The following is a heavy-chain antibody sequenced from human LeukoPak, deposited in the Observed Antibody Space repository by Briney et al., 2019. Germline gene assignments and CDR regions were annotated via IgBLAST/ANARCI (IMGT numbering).Heavy chain of an antibody. Sequence: PSETLSLTCTVSGSSISSYYWSWIRQPPGKGLEWIAYISDIGSINYNPSLKSRVTISLDTSKNQFSLKLSSVTAAGTAVYYCAGHHPRNTVDFWGQGTLVTVSS. CDR3: AGHHPRNTVDF. D-gene: IGHD2/OR15-2a*01. CDR2: ISDIGSI. CDR1: GSSISSYY. J-gene: IGHJ4*02. V-gene: IGHV4-59*08.